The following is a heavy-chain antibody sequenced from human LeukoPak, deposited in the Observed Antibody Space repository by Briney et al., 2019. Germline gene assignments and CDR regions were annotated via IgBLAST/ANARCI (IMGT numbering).Heavy chain of an antibody. D-gene: IGHD4-23*01. J-gene: IGHJ4*02. V-gene: IGHV3-30-3*01. CDR1: GFTFSSYA. Sequence: PGGSLRLSCAASGFTFSSYAMHWVRQAPGKGLEWVAVISYDGSNKYYADSVKGRFTISRDNSRNTLYLQMNSLRAEDTAVYYCASLSLGHGGRSSTFDYWGQGTLVTVSS. CDR2: ISYDGSNK. CDR3: ASLSLGHGGRSSTFDY.